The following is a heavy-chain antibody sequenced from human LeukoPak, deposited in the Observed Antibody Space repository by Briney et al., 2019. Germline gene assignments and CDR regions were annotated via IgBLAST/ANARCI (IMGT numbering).Heavy chain of an antibody. CDR1: GYTFTSYG. CDR2: ISAYNGNT. J-gene: IGHJ4*02. D-gene: IGHD3-9*01. CDR3: ARVADYDILTGYLFDY. V-gene: IGHV1-18*01. Sequence: ASVKVSCKASGYTFTSYGISWVRQAPGQGLEWMGWISAYNGNTNYAQKLQGRVTMTTDTSTSTAYMELRSLRSDDTAVYYCARVADYDILTGYLFDYWGQGTLVTVSS.